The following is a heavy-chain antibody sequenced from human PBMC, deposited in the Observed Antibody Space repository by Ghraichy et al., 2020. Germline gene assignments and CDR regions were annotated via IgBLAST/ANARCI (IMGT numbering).Heavy chain of an antibody. Sequence: SQTLSLTCAISGDSVSSKSAAWDWIRQSPSRGLEWLGRTYYRSQWYHDYAVFVRGRIIINPDTSKNQIFLQLNSVTPEDTAVYYCAREVARYFDYWAQGTLDTVSS. J-gene: IGHJ4*02. CDR1: GDSVSSKSAA. CDR3: AREVARYFDY. V-gene: IGHV6-1*01. CDR2: TYYRSQWYH.